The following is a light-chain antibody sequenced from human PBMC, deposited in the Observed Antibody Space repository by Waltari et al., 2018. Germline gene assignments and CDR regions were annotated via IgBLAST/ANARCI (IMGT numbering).Light chain of an antibody. CDR2: WAS. J-gene: IGKJ3*01. Sequence: DIVMTQSPDSLAVSLGERATINCKSSQSVLYSSNNKNYLAWYQQKPGQPPKLLIYWASTRESGVPDRFSGSGSGTDFTLTISSLQAEDVAVYYCQQYYSTLFTF. V-gene: IGKV4-1*01. CDR1: QSVLYSSNNKNY. CDR3: QQYYSTLFT.